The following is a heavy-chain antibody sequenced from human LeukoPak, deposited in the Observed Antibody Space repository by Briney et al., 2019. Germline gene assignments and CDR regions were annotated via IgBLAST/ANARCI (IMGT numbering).Heavy chain of an antibody. CDR3: ARVGGSYSIDY. D-gene: IGHD1-26*01. CDR1: GFXFSSYA. V-gene: IGHV3-30-3*01. CDR2: ISYDGSNK. Sequence: PGRSLRLSCAASGFXFSSYAIHWVRQAPGKGLEWVAVISYDGSNKYYADSVKGRFTISRDNSKNTLYLQMNSLRAEDTAVYYCARVGGSYSIDYWGQGTLVTVSS. J-gene: IGHJ4*02.